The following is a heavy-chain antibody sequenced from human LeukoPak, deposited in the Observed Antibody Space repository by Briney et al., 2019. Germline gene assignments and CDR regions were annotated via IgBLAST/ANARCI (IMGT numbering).Heavy chain of an antibody. V-gene: IGHV4-39*07. CDR2: IYYSGST. J-gene: IGHJ5*02. CDR1: GGSISSSSYY. D-gene: IGHD5-24*01. Sequence: TSETLSLTCTVSGGSISSSSYYWGWIRQPPGKGLEWIGSIYYSGSTYYNPSLKSRVTISVDTSKNQFSLKLSSVTAADTAVYYCARDSIPGFGDGYNPEQSNWFDPWGQGTLVTVSS. CDR3: ARDSIPGFGDGYNPEQSNWFDP.